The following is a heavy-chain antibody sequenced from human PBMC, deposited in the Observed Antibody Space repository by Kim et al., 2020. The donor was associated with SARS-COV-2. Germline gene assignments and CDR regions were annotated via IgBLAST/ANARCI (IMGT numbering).Heavy chain of an antibody. CDR3: AKEPVSADSSGYYDSYFDY. J-gene: IGHJ4*02. D-gene: IGHD3-22*01. V-gene: IGHV3-23*01. CDR2: ISGSGGNK. CDR1: GFTFSSYA. Sequence: GGSLRLSCAASGFTFSSYAMSWVRQAPGKGLEWVSAISGSGGNKYYADSVKGRFTISRDNSKNTLYLLMNSLRAEDTAVYYCAKEPVSADSSGYYDSYFDYWGQGTLVTVSS.